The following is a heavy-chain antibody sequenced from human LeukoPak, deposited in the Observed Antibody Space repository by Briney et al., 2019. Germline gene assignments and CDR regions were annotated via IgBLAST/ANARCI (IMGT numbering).Heavy chain of an antibody. Sequence: PGGSLRLSCAASGSTFSTDAMHWVRQAPGKGLEWVSLIYSGGSTSYADSVKGRFTISRDNSKNTLYLQMNNLRAEDTAVYYCGALSGTTPLGGVGGQGTLVTVSS. D-gene: IGHD1-1*01. CDR3: GALSGTTPLGGV. CDR2: IYSGGST. CDR1: GSTFSTDA. V-gene: IGHV3-66*01. J-gene: IGHJ4*02.